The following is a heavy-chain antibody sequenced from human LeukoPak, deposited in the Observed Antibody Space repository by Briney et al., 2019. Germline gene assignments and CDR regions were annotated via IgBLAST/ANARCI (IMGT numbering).Heavy chain of an antibody. D-gene: IGHD3-22*01. J-gene: IGHJ4*02. CDR2: IYYSGST. CDR1: GGSISSSSYY. Sequence: SETLSLTCTVSGGSISSSSYYWGWIRQPPGKGLEWIGSIYYSGSTYYNPSLKSRVTISVGTSKNQFSLKLSSVTAADTAVYYCARTDYYDSSGYYPRSYYFDYWGQGTLVTVSS. V-gene: IGHV4-39*07. CDR3: ARTDYYDSSGYYPRSYYFDY.